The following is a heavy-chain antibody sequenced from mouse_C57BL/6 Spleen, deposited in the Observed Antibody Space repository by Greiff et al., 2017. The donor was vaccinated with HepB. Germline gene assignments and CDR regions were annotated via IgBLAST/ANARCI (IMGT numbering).Heavy chain of an antibody. D-gene: IGHD2-2*01. Sequence: VQLQQPGAELVKPGASVKMSCKASGYTFTSYWITWVKQRPGQGLEWIGDIYPGSGSTNYNEKFKSKATLTVDTSSSTAYMQLSSLTSEDSAVYYCARATMVTTRVFAYWGQGTLVTVSA. V-gene: IGHV1-55*01. CDR3: ARATMVTTRVFAY. J-gene: IGHJ3*01. CDR2: IYPGSGST. CDR1: GYTFTSYW.